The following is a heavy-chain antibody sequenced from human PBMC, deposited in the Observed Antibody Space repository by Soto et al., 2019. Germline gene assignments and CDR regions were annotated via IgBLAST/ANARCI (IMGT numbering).Heavy chain of an antibody. D-gene: IGHD3-3*01. Sequence: SETLSLTCAVYGGSFSGYYWSWIRQPPGKGLEWIGEINHSGSTNYNPSLKSRVTISVDTSKNQFSLKLSSVTAADTAVYYCARLTIFGVVIFSFDYWGQGTLVTVSS. CDR3: ARLTIFGVVIFSFDY. J-gene: IGHJ4*02. CDR1: GGSFSGYY. V-gene: IGHV4-34*01. CDR2: INHSGST.